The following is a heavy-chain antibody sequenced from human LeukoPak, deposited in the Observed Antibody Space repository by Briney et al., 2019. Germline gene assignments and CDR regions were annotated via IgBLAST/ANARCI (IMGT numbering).Heavy chain of an antibody. V-gene: IGHV1-18*01. D-gene: IGHD3-22*01. CDR2: ISACNGNT. CDR3: ARVRLGGYPPNDAFDI. CDR1: GYTFTSYG. J-gene: IGHJ3*02. Sequence: GASVKVSCKASGYTFTSYGISWVRQAPGQGLEWMGWISACNGNTNYAQKLQGRVTMTTDTSTSTAYMELRSLRSDDTAVYYCARVRLGGYPPNDAFDIWGQGTMVTVSS.